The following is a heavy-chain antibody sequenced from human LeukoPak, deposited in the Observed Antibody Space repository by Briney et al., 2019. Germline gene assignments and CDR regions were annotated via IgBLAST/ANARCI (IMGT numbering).Heavy chain of an antibody. CDR1: GFTFSSYG. Sequence: GGSLRLSCAASGFTFSSYGMHWVRQAPGKGLEWVAFIRYDGSNKYYADSVKGRFTISRDDAKNSLYLQMNSLRAEDTALYYCAKDMGLGFDYDSSGYYPTFDYWGQGTLVTVSS. D-gene: IGHD3-22*01. CDR2: IRYDGSNK. J-gene: IGHJ4*02. V-gene: IGHV3-30*02. CDR3: AKDMGLGFDYDSSGYYPTFDY.